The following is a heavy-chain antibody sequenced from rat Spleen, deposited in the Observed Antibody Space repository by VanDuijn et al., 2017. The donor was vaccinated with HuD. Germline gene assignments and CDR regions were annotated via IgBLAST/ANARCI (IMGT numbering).Heavy chain of an antibody. CDR3: ATDPGINYVMDA. D-gene: IGHD1-4*01. V-gene: IGHV3-1*01. Sequence: EVQLQESGPGLVKPSQSLSLTCSVTGYSITSNYWGWIRKFPGNKMEWMGYISYSGSTSYNPSLKSRISITRDTSKNQFFLQLNSVTTEDTATYYCATDPGINYVMDAWGQGASVTVSS. J-gene: IGHJ4*01. CDR2: ISYSGST. CDR1: GYSITSNY.